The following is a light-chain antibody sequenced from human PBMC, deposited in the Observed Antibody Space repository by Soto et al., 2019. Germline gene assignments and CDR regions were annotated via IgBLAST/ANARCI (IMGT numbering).Light chain of an antibody. J-gene: IGKJ1*01. Sequence: EIVLTQSPGTLSLSPGERATLSCRASQSVSSSYLAWYQQKPGQAPRLLIYVASSRAPGIPDRFSGSGSGTDFTLTISRLEPEDFAVYYCQQYGSSPWTFGQGTQVEIK. CDR1: QSVSSSY. V-gene: IGKV3-20*01. CDR2: VAS. CDR3: QQYGSSPWT.